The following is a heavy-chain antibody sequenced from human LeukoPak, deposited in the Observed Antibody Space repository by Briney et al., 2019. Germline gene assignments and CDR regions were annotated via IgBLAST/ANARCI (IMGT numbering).Heavy chain of an antibody. CDR1: GGSISSYY. V-gene: IGHV4-59*01. Sequence: SETLSLTCTVSGGSISSYYWSWLRQPPGKGLEWIGYIYYSGSTNYNPSLKSRVTISVGTSKNQFSLKLSSVTAADTAVYYCASSLPSYYYDSSGYSYWGQGTLVTVSS. CDR3: ASSLPSYYYDSSGYSY. J-gene: IGHJ4*02. D-gene: IGHD3-22*01. CDR2: IYYSGST.